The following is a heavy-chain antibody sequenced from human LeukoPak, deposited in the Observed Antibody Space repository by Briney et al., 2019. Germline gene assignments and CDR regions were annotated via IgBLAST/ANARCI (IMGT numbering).Heavy chain of an antibody. CDR2: INPNSGGT. Sequence: PWASVKVSCKASGYTFTGYYMHWVRQAPGQGLEWMGWINPNSGGTNYAQKFQGRVTMTRDTSISTAYMELSRLRSDDTAVYYCARAAWDSSGWYGTLFDXWGQGTLVTVS. J-gene: IGHJ4*02. D-gene: IGHD6-19*01. CDR3: ARAAWDSSGWYGTLFDX. CDR1: GYTFTGYY. V-gene: IGHV1-2*02.